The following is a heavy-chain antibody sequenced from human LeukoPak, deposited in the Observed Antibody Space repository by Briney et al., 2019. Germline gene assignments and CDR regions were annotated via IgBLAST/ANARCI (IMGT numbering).Heavy chain of an antibody. D-gene: IGHD3-10*01. Sequence: GRSLRLSCAASGFTFSSYEMNWVRQAPGKGLEWVSYISSSGSTIYYADSVKGRFTISRDNAKNSLYLQMNSLRAEDTAVYYCARDGPYYYGSGSYYFDYWGQGTLVTVSS. CDR2: ISSSGSTI. V-gene: IGHV3-48*03. CDR1: GFTFSSYE. CDR3: ARDGPYYYGSGSYYFDY. J-gene: IGHJ4*02.